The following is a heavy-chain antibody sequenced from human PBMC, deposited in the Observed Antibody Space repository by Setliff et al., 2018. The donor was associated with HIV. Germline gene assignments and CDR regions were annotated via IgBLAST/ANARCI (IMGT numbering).Heavy chain of an antibody. CDR2: IYYSGST. CDR3: ARHYNVNYYVRKDFDY. D-gene: IGHD1-26*01. V-gene: IGHV4-39*01. J-gene: IGHJ4*02. CDR1: GASISSSSYF. Sequence: LSLTCTVSGASISSSSYFWGWTRQPPGKGLEWIGSIYYSGSTYYNPSLKSRVTISVDTSKNQFSLKLSSVTAADTAVYYCARHYNVNYYVRKDFDYWGQGTLVTVSS.